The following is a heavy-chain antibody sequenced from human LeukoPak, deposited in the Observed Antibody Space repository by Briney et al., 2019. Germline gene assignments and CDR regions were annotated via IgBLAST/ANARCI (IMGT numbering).Heavy chain of an antibody. Sequence: PSETLSLTGAVYGGSFSGYYWSWIRQPPGKGLEWSGEINHSGSTNYNPSLKSRVTISVATSKNQFSLKLSSVTAADTAVYYCARGLMDTAMVSVDYWGQGTLVTVSS. CDR3: ARGLMDTAMVSVDY. CDR2: INHSGST. J-gene: IGHJ4*02. V-gene: IGHV4-34*01. CDR1: GGSFSGYY. D-gene: IGHD5-18*01.